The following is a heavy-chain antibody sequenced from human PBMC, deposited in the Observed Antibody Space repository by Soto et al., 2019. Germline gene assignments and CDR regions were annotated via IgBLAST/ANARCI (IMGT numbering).Heavy chain of an antibody. CDR1: GGSISSYY. CDR2: SFITRST. J-gene: IGHJ6*02. D-gene: IGHD3-10*01. CDR3: ARHSPPFVYGSGPWDV. V-gene: IGHV4-59*08. Sequence: PSETLSLSCTVSGGSISSYYWRWIRQPPGKGLDWIGESFITRSTNYTPSLKTLVTISLDTSKNPFSLKLTSVTAADTAVYYCARHSPPFVYGSGPWDVWGQGTTVPVSS.